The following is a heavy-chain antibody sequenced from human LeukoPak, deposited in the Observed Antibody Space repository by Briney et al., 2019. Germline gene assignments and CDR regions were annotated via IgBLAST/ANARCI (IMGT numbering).Heavy chain of an antibody. CDR3: ARVLGVDIVVVPAAGAFDI. CDR1: GYTFTSYY. J-gene: IGHJ3*02. Sequence: ASVKVTCKASGYTFTSYYIHWLRQAPGQGPEWMGMINLIGGLTHYAPKFQGRVTMTRDTSTSTVYMELSSLGSEDTAVYYCARVLGVDIVVVPAAGAFDIWGQGTMVTVSS. V-gene: IGHV1-46*01. D-gene: IGHD2-2*01. CDR2: INLIGGLT.